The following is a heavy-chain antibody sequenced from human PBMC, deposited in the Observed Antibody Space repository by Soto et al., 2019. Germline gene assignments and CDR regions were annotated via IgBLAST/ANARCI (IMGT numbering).Heavy chain of an antibody. J-gene: IGHJ6*02. CDR1: GGTFSSYA. D-gene: IGHD6-13*01. V-gene: IGHV1-69*01. CDR3: AGDTAAGTYYYYYGMDV. CDR2: IIPIFGTA. Sequence: QVQLVQSGAEVKKPGSSVKVSCKASGGTFSSYAISWVRQAPGQGLEWMGGIIPIFGTANYAQKFQGRVTITADEFTRTAYMELSSLRSEDTAVYYCAGDTAAGTYYYYYGMDVWGQGTTVTFSS.